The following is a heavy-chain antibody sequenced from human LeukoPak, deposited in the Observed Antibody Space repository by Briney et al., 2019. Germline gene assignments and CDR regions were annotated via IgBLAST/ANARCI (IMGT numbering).Heavy chain of an antibody. CDR1: NATFNYYY. D-gene: IGHD5-24*01. V-gene: IGHV4-34*01. J-gene: IGHJ4*02. Sequence: SETLSRTCAVYNATFNYYYWIWIRHSPGKGLELILEINQGGRTNYNPSLQSRVTISVDSSKNQFSLTMSSVTAADTAVYYCGRGMTRWLQFRPLDYWGQGTLVTVSS. CDR2: INQGGRT. CDR3: GRGMTRWLQFRPLDY.